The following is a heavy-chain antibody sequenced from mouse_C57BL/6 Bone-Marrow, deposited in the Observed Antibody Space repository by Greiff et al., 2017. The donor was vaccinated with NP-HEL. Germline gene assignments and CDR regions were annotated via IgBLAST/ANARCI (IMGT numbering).Heavy chain of an antibody. CDR1: GYSITSGYY. CDR2: ISYDGSN. CDR3: ARDIGYSNFAWFAY. Sequence: VQLKQSGPGLVKPSQSLSLTCSVTGYSITSGYYWNWIRQFPGNKLEWMGYISYDGSNNYNPSLKNRISITRDTSKNQFFLKLNSVTTEDTATYYCARDIGYSNFAWFAYWGQGTLVTVSA. D-gene: IGHD2-5*01. J-gene: IGHJ3*01. V-gene: IGHV3-6*01.